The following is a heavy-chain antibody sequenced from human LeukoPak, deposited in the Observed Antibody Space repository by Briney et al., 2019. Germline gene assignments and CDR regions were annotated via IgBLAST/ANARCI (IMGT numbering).Heavy chain of an antibody. CDR2: IYSGGST. CDR1: GFTVSSNY. J-gene: IGHJ4*02. CDR3: AREYCSGGSCYTDY. D-gene: IGHD2-15*01. V-gene: IGHV3-66*01. Sequence: GGSLRLSCAASGFTVSSNYMSWVRQAPGKGLEWVSVIYSGGSTYYADSVKGRSTISRDNSKNTLYLQMNSLRAEDTAVYYCAREYCSGGSCYTDYWGQGTLVTVSS.